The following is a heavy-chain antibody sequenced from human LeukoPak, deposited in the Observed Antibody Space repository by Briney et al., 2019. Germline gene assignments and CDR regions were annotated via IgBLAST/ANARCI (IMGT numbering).Heavy chain of an antibody. CDR3: ARGKAVMYFDY. J-gene: IGHJ4*02. CDR2: INQDGSEK. CDR1: GFTFSSYW. D-gene: IGHD2-21*01. Sequence: GGSLRLSCAASGFTFSSYWMSWVRQAPGKGLEWVASINQDGSEKYYVDSVKGRFTISRDNAKNSLYLQMNSLRAEDTAVYHCARGKAVMYFDYWGQGTLVTVSS. V-gene: IGHV3-7*01.